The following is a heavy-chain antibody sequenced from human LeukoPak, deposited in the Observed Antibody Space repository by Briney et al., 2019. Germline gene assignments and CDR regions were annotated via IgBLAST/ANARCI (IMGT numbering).Heavy chain of an antibody. CDR1: GGSISSGTYY. J-gene: IGHJ5*02. CDR3: ARSSSWYYNWFDP. D-gene: IGHD6-13*01. V-gene: IGHV4-61*02. CDR2: IYTSGST. Sequence: SETLSLTCTVSGGSISSGTYYWSWIRQPAGKGLEWIGRIYTSGSTNYNPSLKSRVTISVDTSKNQFSLKLSSVTAADTAVYYCARSSSWYYNWFDPWGQGTLVTVSS.